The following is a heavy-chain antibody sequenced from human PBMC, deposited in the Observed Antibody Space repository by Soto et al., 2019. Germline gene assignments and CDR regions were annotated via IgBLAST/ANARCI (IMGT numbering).Heavy chain of an antibody. CDR2: IYSTENT. Sequence: PSETLSLTCTVSGGSVSSNSYSWGWIRQSPGKGLEWIGTIYSTENTYYHPSLLSRVTISVDTSKNQFSLKLNSVTAADTAVYYCARERPDGSRLDPWGQGTLVTVSS. D-gene: IGHD6-13*01. J-gene: IGHJ5*02. CDR1: GGSVSSNSYS. V-gene: IGHV4-39*07. CDR3: ARERPDGSRLDP.